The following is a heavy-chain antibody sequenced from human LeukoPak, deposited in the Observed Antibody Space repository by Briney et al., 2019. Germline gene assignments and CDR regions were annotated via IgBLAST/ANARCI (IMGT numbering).Heavy chain of an antibody. CDR1: GFTFSLYA. CDR3: VRPHSGGGRLYYALGY. D-gene: IGHD2-15*01. V-gene: IGHV3-30*04. CDR2: MSYDGQNR. J-gene: IGHJ4*02. Sequence: GGSLRLSCAASGFTFSLYAMHWVRQAPGRGLEWVTFMSYDGQNRNYADSVRGRFTISRDNSANTLYLQMNSLRIDGTATYYCVRPHSGGGRLYYALGYWGQGSLVTVSA.